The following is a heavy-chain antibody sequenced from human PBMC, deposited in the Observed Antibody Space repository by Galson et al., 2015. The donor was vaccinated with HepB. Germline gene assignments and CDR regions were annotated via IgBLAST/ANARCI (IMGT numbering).Heavy chain of an antibody. V-gene: IGHV3-21*01. J-gene: IGHJ6*02. Sequence: SLRLSCAASGFTFSTYDINWVRQAPGKGLEWVSSISSSSKFIYYGDSVKGRFIISRDNAKNSLFLQMNSLRVEDTAVYYCARTGRGGMDVWGQGTTVTVSS. CDR3: ARTGRGGMDV. CDR1: GFTFSTYD. D-gene: IGHD1-14*01. CDR2: ISSSSKFI.